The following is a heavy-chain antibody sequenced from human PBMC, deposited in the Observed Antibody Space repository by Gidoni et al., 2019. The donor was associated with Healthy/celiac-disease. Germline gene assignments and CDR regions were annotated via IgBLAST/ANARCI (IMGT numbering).Heavy chain of an antibody. V-gene: IGHV4-34*01. D-gene: IGHD3-22*01. CDR1: GGSFSGYY. CDR2: INHSGST. J-gene: IGHJ2*01. CDR3: ARGGSSGYYYPNWYFDL. Sequence: QVQLPPWGAGLLKPSATLSLTCAVYGGSFSGYYWSWIRQPPGKGLEWIGEINHSGSTNYNPSLKSRVTISVDTSKNQFSLKLSSVTAADTAVYYCARGGSSGYYYPNWYFDLWGRGTLVTVSS.